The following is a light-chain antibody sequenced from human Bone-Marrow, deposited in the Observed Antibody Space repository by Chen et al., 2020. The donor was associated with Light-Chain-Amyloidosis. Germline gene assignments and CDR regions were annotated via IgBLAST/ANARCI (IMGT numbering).Light chain of an antibody. J-gene: IGLJ3*02. Sequence: SSVLTQPSSVSVAPGQTATIACGGNNIGSTSVHWYQQTPGQAPLLVVYDDSDRTSGIPERLSGSNSGNTATLTSSRVEAGDEADYYCQVWDRSSDRPVFGGGTKLTVL. CDR2: DDS. CDR3: QVWDRSSDRPV. CDR1: NIGSTS. V-gene: IGLV3-21*02.